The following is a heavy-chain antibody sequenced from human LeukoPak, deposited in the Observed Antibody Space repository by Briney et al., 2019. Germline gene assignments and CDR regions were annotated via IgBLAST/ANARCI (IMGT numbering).Heavy chain of an antibody. CDR3: ARVLQLVSGRLYYYYMDV. CDR2: INHSGST. D-gene: IGHD6-6*01. J-gene: IGHJ6*03. Sequence: SETLSLTCAVYGGSFSGYYWSWLRQPPGKGREGIGEINHSGSTNYNPSLKSRVTISVDTSKNHFSLKLSSVTAADTAVYYCARVLQLVSGRLYYYYMDVWGKGTTVTVSS. V-gene: IGHV4-34*01. CDR1: GGSFSGYY.